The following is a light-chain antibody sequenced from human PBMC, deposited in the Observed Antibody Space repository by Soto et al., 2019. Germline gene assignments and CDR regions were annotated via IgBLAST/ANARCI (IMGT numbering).Light chain of an antibody. Sequence: IVLTQSPYTLSLSPGDRARLSCRASHSVGHMFLAWYQQKPGQAPRLLIYGASRRATGIPDRFTGSGSGTDFTLTISRLEPEDFAVYYCQQYVSSPWAFGQGTKVDIK. J-gene: IGKJ1*01. CDR2: GAS. V-gene: IGKV3-20*01. CDR1: HSVGHMF. CDR3: QQYVSSPWA.